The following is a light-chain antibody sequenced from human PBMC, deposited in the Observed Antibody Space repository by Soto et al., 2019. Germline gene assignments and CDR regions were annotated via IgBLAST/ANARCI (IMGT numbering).Light chain of an antibody. Sequence: QSALTQPPSASGSPGQSVTISCTGTSSDVGGYNYVSWYQQHPGKAPKFMIYEVTKRPSGVPDRFSGSKSGNTASLTVSGLQAEDEDDYYCSSYAGSNTDVLGTGTKVTVL. CDR1: SSDVGGYNY. J-gene: IGLJ1*01. CDR3: SSYAGSNTDV. CDR2: EVT. V-gene: IGLV2-8*01.